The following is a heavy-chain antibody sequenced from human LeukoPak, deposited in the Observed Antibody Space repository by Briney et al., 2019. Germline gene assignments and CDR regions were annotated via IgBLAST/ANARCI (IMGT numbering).Heavy chain of an antibody. Sequence: SETLSLTCAVYGGSFSGYYWSWIRQPPGKGLEWIGEINHSGSTNYNPSLKSRVTISVDTSKNQFSLKLSSVTAADTAVYYCARLAKGGYFDYWGQGTLVTVSS. V-gene: IGHV4-34*01. CDR2: INHSGST. J-gene: IGHJ4*02. CDR1: GGSFSGYY. CDR3: ARLAKGGYFDY. D-gene: IGHD3-10*01.